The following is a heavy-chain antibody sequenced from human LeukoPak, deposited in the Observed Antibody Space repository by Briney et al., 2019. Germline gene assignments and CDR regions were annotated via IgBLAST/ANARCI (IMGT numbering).Heavy chain of an antibody. CDR2: FDPEDGET. D-gene: IGHD6-19*01. CDR3: ATLPKEQWLVIDYYFDY. J-gene: IGHJ4*02. Sequence: GASVKVSCKVSGYTLTELSMHWVRQAPGKGLEWMGGFDPEDGETIYAQKFQGRVTMTEDTSTDTAYMELSSLRSEDTAVYYCATLPKEQWLVIDYYFDYWGQGTLVTVSS. CDR1: GYTLTELS. V-gene: IGHV1-24*01.